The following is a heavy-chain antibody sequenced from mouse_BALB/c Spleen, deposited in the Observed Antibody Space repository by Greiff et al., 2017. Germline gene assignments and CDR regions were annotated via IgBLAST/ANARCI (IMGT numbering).Heavy chain of an antibody. Sequence: EVKVVESGGGLVKPGGSLKLSCAASGFTFSSYTMSWVRQTPEKRLEWVATISSGGSYTYYPDSVKGRFTISRDNAKNTLYLQMSSLKSEDTAMYYCTRDEGLGRRYFDYWGQGTTLTVSS. CDR1: GFTFSSYT. D-gene: IGHD4-1*01. J-gene: IGHJ2*01. V-gene: IGHV5-6-4*01. CDR2: ISSGGSYT. CDR3: TRDEGLGRRYFDY.